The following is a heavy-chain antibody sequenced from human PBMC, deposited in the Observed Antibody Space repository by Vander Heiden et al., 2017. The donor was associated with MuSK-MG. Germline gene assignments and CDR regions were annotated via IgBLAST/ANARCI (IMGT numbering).Heavy chain of an antibody. Sequence: EVQLLESGGDLVQPGGSLRLACAASGFSFSTYAMSWVRQAPGKGLEWVSTVSGSGASTYYADSVKGRFTISRDNSNNTLYLQMSSLRAEDTAVYYCAKDPAPEPSYFFDYWGQGTLVTVS. J-gene: IGHJ4*02. CDR2: VSGSGAST. CDR1: GFSFSTYA. CDR3: AKDPAPEPSYFFDY. V-gene: IGHV3-23*01.